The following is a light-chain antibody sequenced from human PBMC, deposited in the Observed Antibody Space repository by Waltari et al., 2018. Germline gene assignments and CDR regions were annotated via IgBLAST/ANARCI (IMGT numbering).Light chain of an antibody. CDR3: QQRSNWYT. CDR2: DTT. CDR1: QNVSSF. Sequence: EIVLTQSPATLSLSPGERATLSCRASQNVSSFLAWYQQKRGQAPRLLIYDTTHRATGIQARFSCSGSGTDFTLTISSLEPEDFAVYYCQQRSNWYTFGQGTNLEIK. V-gene: IGKV3-11*01. J-gene: IGKJ2*01.